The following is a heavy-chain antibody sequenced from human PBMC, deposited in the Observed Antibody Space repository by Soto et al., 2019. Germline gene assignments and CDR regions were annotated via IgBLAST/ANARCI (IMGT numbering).Heavy chain of an antibody. CDR1: GFTFSSYA. Sequence: GGSLRLSCAASGFTFSSYAMSWVRQAPGKGLEWVSAISGSGGSTYYADSVKGRFTISRDNSKNTLYLQMNSLRAEETAVYYCAKDVYFDWLLSRYYFDYWGQGTLVTVSS. CDR2: ISGSGGST. D-gene: IGHD3-9*01. J-gene: IGHJ4*02. V-gene: IGHV3-23*01. CDR3: AKDVYFDWLLSRYYFDY.